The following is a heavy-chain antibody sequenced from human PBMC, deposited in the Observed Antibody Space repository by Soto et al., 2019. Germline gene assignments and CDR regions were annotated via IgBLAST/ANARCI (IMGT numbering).Heavy chain of an antibody. D-gene: IGHD2-15*01. Sequence: PGGSLRLSCAASGFTFSSYGMHWVRQAPGKGLEWVAVISYDGSNKYYADSVKGRFTISRDNSKNTLYLQMNSLRAEDTAVYYCAKDAGNIVVVVAANPEYFQHWGQGTLVTVSS. CDR3: AKDAGNIVVVVAANPEYFQH. CDR1: GFTFSSYG. V-gene: IGHV3-30*18. J-gene: IGHJ1*01. CDR2: ISYDGSNK.